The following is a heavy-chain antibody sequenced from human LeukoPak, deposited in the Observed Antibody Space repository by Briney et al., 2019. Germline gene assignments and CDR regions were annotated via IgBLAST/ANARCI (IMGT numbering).Heavy chain of an antibody. V-gene: IGHV4-59*01. CDR1: GGSISSYY. CDR3: ARGRFLDAFDI. Sequence: SETLPLTCTVSGGSISSYYWSWIRQPPGKGLEWIGYIYYSGSTKYKPSLKSRVTISVDTSKNQFSLKLSSVTAADTAVYYCARGRFLDAFDIWGHGTMVTVSS. J-gene: IGHJ3*02. D-gene: IGHD3-3*01. CDR2: IYYSGST.